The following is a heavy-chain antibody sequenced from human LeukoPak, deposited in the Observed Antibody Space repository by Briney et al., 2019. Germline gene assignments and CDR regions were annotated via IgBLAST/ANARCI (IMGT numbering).Heavy chain of an antibody. CDR1: GFTFDDYG. J-gene: IGHJ4*02. CDR2: INWNGGRT. V-gene: IGHV3-20*04. Sequence: GGSLRLSCAASGFTFDDYGMSWVRQAPGKGLEWVSGINWNGGRTGYADSVKGRFTISRDNAKNSLYLQMNSLRVEDTALYYCARRAPSHDFDDWGQGTLVTVSS. CDR3: ARRAPSHDFDD.